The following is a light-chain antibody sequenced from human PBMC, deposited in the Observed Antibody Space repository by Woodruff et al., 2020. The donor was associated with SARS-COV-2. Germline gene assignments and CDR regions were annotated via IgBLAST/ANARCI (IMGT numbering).Light chain of an antibody. CDR3: QQYNNWPRGYT. Sequence: VTITCRASHSISSWLAWYQQKPGKAPKLLIYKASSLESGVPSRFSGSGSGTEFTLTISSLQPDDFATYYCQQYNNWPRGYTFGQGTKL. CDR1: HSISSW. V-gene: IGKV1-5*03. CDR2: KAS. J-gene: IGKJ2*01.